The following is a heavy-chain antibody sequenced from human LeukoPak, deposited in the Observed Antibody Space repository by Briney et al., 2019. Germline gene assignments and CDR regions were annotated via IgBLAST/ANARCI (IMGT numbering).Heavy chain of an antibody. CDR3: ARQYSDLLAGYPRGELYWYFDL. Sequence: SETLSLTCTVSGYSISSGYYWGWIRQPAGKGLEWIGRIYSSGSTNYNPSLKSRVTISLDTSKNQFSLKLSSLTAADTAVDYCARQYSDLLAGYPRGELYWYFDLWGRGTLVTVSS. CDR1: GYSISSGYY. J-gene: IGHJ2*01. D-gene: IGHD3-9*01. CDR2: IYSSGST. V-gene: IGHV4-38-2*02.